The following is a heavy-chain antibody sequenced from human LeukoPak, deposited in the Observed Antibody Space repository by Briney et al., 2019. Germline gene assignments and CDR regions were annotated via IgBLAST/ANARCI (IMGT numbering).Heavy chain of an antibody. CDR2: INHSGST. J-gene: IGHJ3*02. CDR1: GGSFSGYY. CDR3: ARGLRADALGT. V-gene: IGHV4-34*01. Sequence: PSETLSLTCAVYGGSFSGYYWSWIRQPPGKGLEWIGEINHSGSTNYNPSLKSRVTISVDTSKYQFCLKLSSVTAADTAVYYIARGLRADALGTWGQGTIGTVSS.